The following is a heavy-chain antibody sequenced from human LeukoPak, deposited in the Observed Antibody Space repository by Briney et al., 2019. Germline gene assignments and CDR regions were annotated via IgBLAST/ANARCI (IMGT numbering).Heavy chain of an antibody. CDR2: ISASGGNT. V-gene: IGHV3-23*01. J-gene: IGHJ6*02. Sequence: GGSLRLSCAASEFTFSSYAMQWVCQAPGKGLEWVSGISASGGNTLYADSVKGRFTISRDNSKNTLYLQMNSLRAEDTAVYYCAKYVSAKGPPYALSVWGQGTTVTVSS. D-gene: IGHD2/OR15-2a*01. CDR3: AKYVSAKGPPYALSV. CDR1: EFTFSSYA.